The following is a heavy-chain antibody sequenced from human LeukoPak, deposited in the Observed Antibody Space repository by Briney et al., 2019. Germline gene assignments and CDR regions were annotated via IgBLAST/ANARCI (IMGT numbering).Heavy chain of an antibody. D-gene: IGHD3-9*01. V-gene: IGHV1-2*02. CDR1: GYTFTGYY. CDR3: ARDEGYFDWLLYFDY. Sequence: ASVKVSCKATGYTFTGYYMHWVRQAPGQGLEWMGWINPNSGGTNYAQKFQGRVTMTRDTSISTAYMELRSLRSDDTAVYYCARDEGYFDWLLYFDYWGQGTLVTVSS. J-gene: IGHJ4*02. CDR2: INPNSGGT.